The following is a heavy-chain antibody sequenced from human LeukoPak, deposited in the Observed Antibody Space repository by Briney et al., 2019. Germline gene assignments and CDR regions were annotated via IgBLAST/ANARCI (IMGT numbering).Heavy chain of an antibody. Sequence: SETLSLTCTVSGGSISSYYWSWIRQPPGKGLEWIGEINHSGSTNYNPSLKSRVTISVDTSENQFSLKLSSVTAADTAVYYCAKSITDYYDSSEIDYWGQGTLVTVSS. V-gene: IGHV4-34*01. J-gene: IGHJ4*02. CDR1: GGSISSYY. CDR2: INHSGST. CDR3: AKSITDYYDSSEIDY. D-gene: IGHD3-22*01.